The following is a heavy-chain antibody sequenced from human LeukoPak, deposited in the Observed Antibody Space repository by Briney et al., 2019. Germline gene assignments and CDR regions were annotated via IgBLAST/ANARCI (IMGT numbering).Heavy chain of an antibody. CDR3: ARVAGNCGGDSYRLVY. J-gene: IGHJ4*02. CDR2: MNPNSGNT. CDR1: GYTFTTYD. Sequence: GASVKVSCKASGYTFTTYDINWVRQATGQGLEWMAWMNPNSGNTGYAQKFQGRVTMTRNTSISTAYMELSSLRSEDTAAYYCARVAGNCGGDSYRLVYWGQGTLVTVAS. V-gene: IGHV1-8*01. D-gene: IGHD2-21*01.